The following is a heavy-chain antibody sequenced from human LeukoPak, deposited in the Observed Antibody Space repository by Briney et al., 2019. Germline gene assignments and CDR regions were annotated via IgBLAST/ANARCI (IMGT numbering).Heavy chain of an antibody. J-gene: IGHJ4*02. CDR1: GGSFTGHH. CDR3: ARDPTTVVTLPYYFDF. Sequence: SETLSLTCAVYGGSFTGHHWNWIRQSAGKGLEWIGEVNHRGTTNYNPSLKSRVTISVDTSKNQFFLKLTSVTAADTAVYCCARDPTTVVTLPYYFDFWGQGTLVTVSS. V-gene: IGHV4-34*01. D-gene: IGHD4-23*01. CDR2: VNHRGTT.